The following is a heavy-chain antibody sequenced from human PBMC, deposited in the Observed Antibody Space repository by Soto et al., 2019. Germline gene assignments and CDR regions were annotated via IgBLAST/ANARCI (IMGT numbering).Heavy chain of an antibody. D-gene: IGHD1-26*01. J-gene: IGHJ4*02. CDR2: INGDDGET. Sequence: QVQVTQSGPEVKRPGASVKVSCKTAGYTFISYGITWVRQAPGQGLEWMGYINGDDGETSSAQNLQGRVTMTSDTSTSTAYMELRGLTSDDTATYYCARRTLGSSIGIGDYWGPGTLVTVSS. V-gene: IGHV1-18*01. CDR3: ARRTLGSSIGIGDY. CDR1: GYTFISYG.